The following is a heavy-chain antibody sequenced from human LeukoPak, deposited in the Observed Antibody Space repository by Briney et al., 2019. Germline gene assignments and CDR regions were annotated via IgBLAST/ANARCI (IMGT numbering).Heavy chain of an antibody. V-gene: IGHV3-30*18. CDR3: AKYWNTGVGFGLDY. D-gene: IGHD2/OR15-2a*01. CDR2: ILYDGSNK. CDR1: GFTFSSYG. Sequence: GRSLRLSCAASGFTFSSYGMHWVRQAPGKGLEWVAVILYDGSNKYYAYSVKGRFTISRDNSKNTLYVQMNSLRAEDTGVYYCAKYWNTGVGFGLDYWGQGTLVTVSS. J-gene: IGHJ4*02.